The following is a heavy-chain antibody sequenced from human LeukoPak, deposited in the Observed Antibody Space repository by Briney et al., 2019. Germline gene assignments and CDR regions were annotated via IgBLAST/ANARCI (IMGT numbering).Heavy chain of an antibody. D-gene: IGHD1-26*01. J-gene: IGHJ4*02. CDR3: VRGPSYDY. CDR1: GFTFSRYD. Sequence: PGGSLRLSCAASGFTFSRYDMHWVRQDTGKRLEWVSAIGTAGDTYYPGSVKGRFIISREDAKNSLYLQMNSLRAGDTAVYDCVRGPSYDYWGQGTLVTVSP. V-gene: IGHV3-13*01. CDR2: IGTAGDT.